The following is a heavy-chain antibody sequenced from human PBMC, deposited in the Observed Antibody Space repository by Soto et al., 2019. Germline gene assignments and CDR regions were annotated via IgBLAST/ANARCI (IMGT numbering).Heavy chain of an antibody. Sequence: SETLSLTCTVSGGSISSGDYYWSWIRQPPGKGLEWIGYIYYSGSTYYNPSLKSRVTISVDTSKNQFSLKLSSVTAADTAVYYCAREVYYDSSGYHNWFDPWGQGTLVTVS. CDR3: AREVYYDSSGYHNWFDP. CDR2: IYYSGST. CDR1: GGSISSGDYY. V-gene: IGHV4-30-4*01. D-gene: IGHD3-22*01. J-gene: IGHJ5*02.